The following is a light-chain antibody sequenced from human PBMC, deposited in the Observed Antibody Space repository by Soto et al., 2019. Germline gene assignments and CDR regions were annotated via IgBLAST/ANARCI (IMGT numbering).Light chain of an antibody. J-gene: IGLJ2*01. CDR2: DNN. CDR1: SGSIASYY. V-gene: IGLV6-57*04. CDR3: QSYDNSDLVV. Sequence: NFMLTQPHSVSESPGKTVTISCTRSSGSIASYYVQWSQQRPGSAPTTVIYDNNQRPSGVPDRFSGSIDSSSNSASLTISGLKTEDEADDYCQSYDNSDLVVFGGGTKVTVL.